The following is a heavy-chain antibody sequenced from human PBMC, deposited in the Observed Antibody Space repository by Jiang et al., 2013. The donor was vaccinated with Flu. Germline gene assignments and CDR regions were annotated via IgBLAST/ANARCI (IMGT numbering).Heavy chain of an antibody. J-gene: IGHJ2*01. CDR1: GFIFSNAW. CDR2: IKSKYDGGTI. CDR3: ITGWYFDL. Sequence: GGLVKPGGSLRLSCEGSGFIFSNAWMSWVRQAPGKGLEWVGRIKSKYDGGTIDYAAPVKGRITISRDDSKRTVYLQMNNLKIDDTAVYYCITGWYFDLWGRGTLVTVSS. V-gene: IGHV3-15*01.